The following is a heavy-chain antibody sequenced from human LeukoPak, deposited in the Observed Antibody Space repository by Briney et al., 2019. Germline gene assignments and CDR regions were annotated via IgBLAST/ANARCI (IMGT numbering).Heavy chain of an antibody. CDR3: AKRGIVIRAVIIVGFHKEAYYFDY. CDR1: RITLSNYG. CDR2: ISGSGGST. V-gene: IGHV3-23*01. Sequence: GGSLRLSCAVSRITLSNYGMSWVRQAPGKGLEWVAGISGSGGSTNYADSVEGRFTISRDNPKNTLYLQMNSLRAEDTAVYFCAKRGIVIRAVIIVGFHKEAYYFDYWGQGALVTVSS. J-gene: IGHJ4*02. D-gene: IGHD3-10*01.